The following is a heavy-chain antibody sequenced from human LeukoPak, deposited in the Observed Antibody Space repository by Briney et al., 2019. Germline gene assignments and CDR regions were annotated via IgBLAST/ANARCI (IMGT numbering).Heavy chain of an antibody. CDR3: AREVLLNWFDP. D-gene: IGHD2/OR15-2a*01. CDR1: GGSTSSAGYY. V-gene: IGHV4-31*03. J-gene: IGHJ5*02. CDR2: IYYSGST. Sequence: PSHTLSLTCTVSGGSTSSAGYYWSWIRQHPGKGQEWIGYIYYSGSTYYNPSLKSRVTISVDTSKNQFSLKLSSVTAADTAVYYCAREVLLNWFDPWGQGTLVTVSS.